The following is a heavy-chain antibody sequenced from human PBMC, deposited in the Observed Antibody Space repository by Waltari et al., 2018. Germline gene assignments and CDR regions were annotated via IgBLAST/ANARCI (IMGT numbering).Heavy chain of an antibody. CDR1: GFPIDDYA. V-gene: IGHV3-43*02. CDR3: AKEQTRGFSYGYDAFDM. CDR2: ISGDGDST. D-gene: IGHD5-18*01. J-gene: IGHJ3*02. Sequence: EVQLVESGGGVVQPGGSLRLSCAASGFPIDDYAMHWVRQGPGKGLEWVSLISGDGDSTYYADSVKGRVTISRDNSKNSLYLQVNSLTTEDTALYYCAKEQTRGFSYGYDAFDMWGQGTMVTVSS.